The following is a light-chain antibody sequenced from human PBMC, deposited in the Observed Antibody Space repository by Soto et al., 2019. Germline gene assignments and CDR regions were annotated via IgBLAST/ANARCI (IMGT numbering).Light chain of an antibody. Sequence: DIQVTHSPSSLSASVGDRVTITCRASQSISSYLNWYRQKPCRAPNLLIYAASKLQSGVPSRFSGSGSGTDFTLTISSLQPGDFAIYYCHQSYSAPWTFGQGTKVEIK. CDR3: HQSYSAPWT. V-gene: IGKV1-39*01. CDR1: QSISSY. CDR2: AAS. J-gene: IGKJ1*01.